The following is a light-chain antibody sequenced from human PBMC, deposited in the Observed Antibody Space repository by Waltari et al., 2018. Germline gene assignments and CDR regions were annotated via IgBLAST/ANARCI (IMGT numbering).Light chain of an antibody. Sequence: DIVMTQSPDSLAVSLGERATINCMSSQSVLSSSNNKNYLAWYQQKPGQPPKLLIYWASTRESGVPDRFSGGGSGTDFTLTISSLQAEDVAVYYCQQYYGSPLTFGGGTKVETK. CDR1: QSVLSSSNNKNY. J-gene: IGKJ4*01. CDR2: WAS. CDR3: QQYYGSPLT. V-gene: IGKV4-1*01.